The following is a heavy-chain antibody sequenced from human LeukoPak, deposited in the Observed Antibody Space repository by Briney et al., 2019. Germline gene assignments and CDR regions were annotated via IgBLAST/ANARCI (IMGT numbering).Heavy chain of an antibody. CDR2: INCNTGDT. V-gene: IGHV1-2*02. Sequence: ASVKVSCKASGYPFSAFFMHWVRQAPGQGLEWMGYINCNTGDTKYAQKFEGRVTMTRDTSISTAYMDLTRLTYDDTAVYYCAIDTSDDGWGLGTLVTVSS. CDR3: AIDTSDDG. D-gene: IGHD1-1*01. CDR1: GYPFSAFF. J-gene: IGHJ4*02.